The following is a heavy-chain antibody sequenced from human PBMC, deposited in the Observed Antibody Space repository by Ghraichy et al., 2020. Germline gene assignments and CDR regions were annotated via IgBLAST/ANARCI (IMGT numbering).Heavy chain of an antibody. CDR1: GGSISSSNW. Sequence: SETLSLTCAVSGGSISSSNWWSWLRQPPGNGREWRGEIYHSGSTNHNPSLKSRVTISVGKSKNQFPLRLSSVTAADTAVYYCAKSTVAGDYWGQGTLVTVSS. D-gene: IGHD6-19*01. V-gene: IGHV4-4*02. CDR2: IYHSGST. J-gene: IGHJ4*01. CDR3: AKSTVAGDY.